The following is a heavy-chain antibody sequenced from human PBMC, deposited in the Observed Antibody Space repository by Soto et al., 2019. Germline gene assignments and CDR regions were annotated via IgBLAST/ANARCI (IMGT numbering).Heavy chain of an antibody. D-gene: IGHD3-9*01. CDR1: GFTFSSYS. CDR3: ARDGYDILTGYDSYGMDV. Sequence: LRLSCAASGFTFSSYSTNWVRQAPGKGLEWVSYISSSSSTIYYADPVKGRFTISRDNAKNSLYLQMNSVRDEDTAVYYCARDGYDILTGYDSYGMDVWGQGTTVTVSS. V-gene: IGHV3-48*02. J-gene: IGHJ6*02. CDR2: ISSSSSTI.